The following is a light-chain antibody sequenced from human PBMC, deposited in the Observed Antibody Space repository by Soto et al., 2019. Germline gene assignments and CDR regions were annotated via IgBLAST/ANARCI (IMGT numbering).Light chain of an antibody. V-gene: IGKV1-27*01. Sequence: DIQMTQSPSSLSASVGDKVTITCRASQGISNWLTWYQQKPGKVPKVLIYAASTLQSGVPSRFSGSGSGTDFTLTISSLQPEDVATYYCQKYNSAPHTFGGVTKVEIK. CDR2: AAS. CDR3: QKYNSAPHT. CDR1: QGISNW. J-gene: IGKJ4*01.